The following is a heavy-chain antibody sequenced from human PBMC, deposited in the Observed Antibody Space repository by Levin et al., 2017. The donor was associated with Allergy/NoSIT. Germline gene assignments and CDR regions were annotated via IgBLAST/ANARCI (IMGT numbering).Heavy chain of an antibody. CDR1: GFTFSDYT. J-gene: IGHJ4*02. CDR3: ARDRGVQQWEYYFDF. V-gene: IGHV3-30-3*01. Sequence: PGGSLRLSCAASGFTFSDYTMHWVRKAPGKGLEWMAVISHDRSSKYYADSVKGRFTISRDNSKNTLHLQMNSLSSEDTAVYYCARDRGVQQWEYYFDFWGQGTLVTVSS. D-gene: IGHD3-10*01. CDR2: ISHDRSSK.